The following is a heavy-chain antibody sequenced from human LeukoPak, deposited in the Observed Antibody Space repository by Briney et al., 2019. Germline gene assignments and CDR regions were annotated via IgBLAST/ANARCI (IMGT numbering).Heavy chain of an antibody. J-gene: IGHJ4*02. V-gene: IGHV3-23*01. CDR3: AKTRRYCSSTSCPGPFDY. CDR1: GFTFSSYA. CDR2: ISGSGGST. D-gene: IGHD2-2*01. Sequence: GGSLRLSCAASGFTFSSYAMSWVRQAPGKGLEWVSAISGSGGSTYYADSVKGRFTISRDDSKNTLYLQMNSLRAEDTAVYYCAKTRRYCSSTSCPGPFDYWGQGTLVTVSS.